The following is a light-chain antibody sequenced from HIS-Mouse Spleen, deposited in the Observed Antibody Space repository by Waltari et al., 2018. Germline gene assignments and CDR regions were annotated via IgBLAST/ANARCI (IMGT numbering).Light chain of an antibody. Sequence: QSVLTQPPSASGTPGQRAPISCSGSSSNLGSNYVYCYQQPPGTAPKLLLYRNNQRPSGVPDRFSGSKSGTSASLAISGLRSEDEADYYCAAWDDSLSGPVFGGGTKLTVL. V-gene: IGLV1-47*01. CDR3: AAWDDSLSGPV. CDR2: RNN. CDR1: SSNLGSNY. J-gene: IGLJ2*01.